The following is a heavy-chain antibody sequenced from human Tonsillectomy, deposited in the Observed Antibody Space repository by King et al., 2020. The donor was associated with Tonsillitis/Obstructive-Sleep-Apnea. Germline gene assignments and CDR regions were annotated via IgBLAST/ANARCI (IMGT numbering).Heavy chain of an antibody. Sequence: QLVQSGAEVKKPGESLKISCKGSGYSFTNYWIGWVRQMPGKGLEWMGIVYPYDSDTRYSPSFQGQVTVSADTSISTAYLQWSSLKASDTAIYYCASRISVPGTPSYYSGLDVWGQGTTVTVSS. CDR2: VYPYDSDT. CDR3: ASRISVPGTPSYYSGLDV. CDR1: GYSFTNYW. V-gene: IGHV5-51*01. J-gene: IGHJ6*02. D-gene: IGHD6-19*01.